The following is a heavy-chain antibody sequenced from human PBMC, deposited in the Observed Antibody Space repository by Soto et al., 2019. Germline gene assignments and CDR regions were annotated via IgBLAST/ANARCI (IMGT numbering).Heavy chain of an antibody. CDR2: ISYDGRNK. Sequence: PGGSLRLSCAAPGFTFSSYGMHWVRQAPGKGLEWVAVISYDGRNKYYADAVKGRFTISRDNSKNTLYLQMSSLRAEDTAVYYCVKDGSSGWPYFYDMDVWGQGTTVTVSS. CDR3: VKDGSSGWPYFYDMDV. D-gene: IGHD6-19*01. CDR1: GFTFSSYG. V-gene: IGHV3-30*18. J-gene: IGHJ6*02.